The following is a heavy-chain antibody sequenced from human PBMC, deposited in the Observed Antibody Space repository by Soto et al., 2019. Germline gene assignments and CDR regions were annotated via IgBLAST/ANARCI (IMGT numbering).Heavy chain of an antibody. V-gene: IGHV3-11*01. CDR2: ISGGGTTT. CDR1: GFRFSDHY. CDR3: AGEQYYYGSAF. D-gene: IGHD3-10*01. J-gene: IGHJ4*02. Sequence: GGSLRLSCAASGFRFSDHYMTWIRQAPGKGLEWVSKISGGGTTTYYADSVKGRFTVSRDNAKNSLYLQMTSLRAEDTAVYYCAGEQYYYGSAFWGQGTLVTVSS.